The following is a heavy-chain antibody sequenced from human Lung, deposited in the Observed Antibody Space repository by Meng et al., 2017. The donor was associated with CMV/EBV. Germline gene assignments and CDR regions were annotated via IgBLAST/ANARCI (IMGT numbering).Heavy chain of an antibody. D-gene: IGHD2-2*01. CDR3: AGLCIVVVPAAICPLDV. CDR1: GGSISSSSYY. J-gene: IGHJ6*02. CDR2: IYYSGST. V-gene: IGHV4-39*01. Sequence: SCTVSGGSISSSSYYWGWIRQPPGKGLEWIGSIYYSGSTYYNPSLKSRVTISVDTSKNQLSLKLSSVTAADTAVYYCAGLCIVVVPAAICPLDVWXQGTTVTVSS.